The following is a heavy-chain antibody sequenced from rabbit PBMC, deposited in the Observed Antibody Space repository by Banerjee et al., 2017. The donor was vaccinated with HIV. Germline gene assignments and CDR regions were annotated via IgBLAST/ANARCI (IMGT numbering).Heavy chain of an antibody. V-gene: IGHV1S40*01. CDR3: ARLGYNDYGANL. CDR2: IYGGTDGST. D-gene: IGHD2-1*01. CDR1: GFDFSSNS. Sequence: QSLEESGGDLVKPGASLTLTCKASGFDFSSNSMCWVRQAPGKGLEWIACIYGGTDGSTYYASWAKGRFTTSKTSSTTVTLQMTSLTAADTATYFCARLGYNDYGANLWGPGTLVTVS. J-gene: IGHJ4*01.